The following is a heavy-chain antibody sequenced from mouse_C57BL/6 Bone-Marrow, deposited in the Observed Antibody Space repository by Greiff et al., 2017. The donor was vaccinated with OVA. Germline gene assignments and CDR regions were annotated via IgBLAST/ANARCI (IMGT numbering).Heavy chain of an antibody. V-gene: IGHV1-69*01. J-gene: IGHJ1*03. CDR3: ARDSNWYFDV. D-gene: IGHD2-5*01. Sequence: QVQLQQPGAELVMPGASVKLSCKASGYTFTSYWMHWVKQRPGQGLEWIGEIDSSDSYTNYNQKFKGKSTLTVDKSSSTAYMQLSSLSSEDSAVYNCARDSNWYFDVWGTGTTVTVAS. CDR1: GYTFTSYW. CDR2: IDSSDSYT.